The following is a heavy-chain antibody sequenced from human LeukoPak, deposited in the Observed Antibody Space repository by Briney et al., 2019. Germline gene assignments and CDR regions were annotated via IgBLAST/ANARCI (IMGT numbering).Heavy chain of an antibody. D-gene: IGHD2-8*01. CDR2: INTDGTST. J-gene: IGHJ4*02. V-gene: IGHV3-74*01. CDR1: GFTFSSYW. CDR3: TRRTSVLPFDY. Sequence: GGSLRLSCVASGFTFSSYWMHWVRQAPGKGLVWVSRINTDGTSTTYADSVKGRFTISRDNAKNTLYLQMNSLRAEDTAVYYCTRRTSVLPFDYWGQGTLVTVSS.